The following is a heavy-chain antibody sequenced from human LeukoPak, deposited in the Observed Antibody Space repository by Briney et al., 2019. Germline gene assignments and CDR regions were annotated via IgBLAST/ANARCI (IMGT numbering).Heavy chain of an antibody. CDR2: IDYSGST. J-gene: IGHJ3*02. CDR1: GGSVSRGSHY. Sequence: PSETLSLICTVSGGSVSRGSHYWSWIRQPPGKGLEWIGYIDYSGSTNYNPSLKSRVTISLDTSKNQISVKLTSVTAADTAVYYCARGSSDFGTFWNDVVFDIWGQGTMVTVSS. V-gene: IGHV4-61*01. CDR3: ARGSSDFGTFWNDVVFDI. D-gene: IGHD1-1*01.